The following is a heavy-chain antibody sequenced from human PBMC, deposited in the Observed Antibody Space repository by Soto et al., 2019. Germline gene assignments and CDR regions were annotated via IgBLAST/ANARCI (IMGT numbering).Heavy chain of an antibody. J-gene: IGHJ6*02. CDR1: GFTFSSYS. CDR3: VRDRGTYSGSYNYYYGMDV. Sequence: SGGSLRLSCAASGFTFSSYSMNWVRQAPGKGLEWVSSISSSSSYIYYADSVKGRFTISRDNAKNSLYLQMNSLRAEDTAVYYCVRDRGTYSGSYNYYYGMDVWGQGTTVTVSS. D-gene: IGHD1-26*01. V-gene: IGHV3-21*01. CDR2: ISSSSSYI.